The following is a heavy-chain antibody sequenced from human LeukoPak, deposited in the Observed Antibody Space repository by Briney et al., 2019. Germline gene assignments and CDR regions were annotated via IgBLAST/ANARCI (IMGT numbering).Heavy chain of an antibody. D-gene: IGHD2-2*01. CDR3: ASGGTIVVVPAAMEYFQH. V-gene: IGHV1-69*05. J-gene: IGHJ1*01. Sequence: SVKVSCKASGGTFSSYAISWVRQAPGQGLEWMGGIIPIFGTANYAQKFQGGVTITTDESTSTAYMELSSLRSEDTAVYYCASGGTIVVVPAAMEYFQHWGQGTLVTVSS. CDR1: GGTFSSYA. CDR2: IIPIFGTA.